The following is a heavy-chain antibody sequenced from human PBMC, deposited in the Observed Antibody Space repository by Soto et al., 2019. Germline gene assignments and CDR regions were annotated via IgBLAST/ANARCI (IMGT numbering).Heavy chain of an antibody. CDR3: ARVGTSYARRGLDV. D-gene: IGHD7-27*01. J-gene: IGHJ6*02. CDR1: GGAIDSGGYY. CDR2: IYYSGST. Sequence: PSETLSLTGNVSGGAIDSGGYYWCWIRQHPGKGLEWIGYIYYSGSTYYNPSLKSRVSISIDTSKNQFSLELISVTAADTAVYYCARVGTSYARRGLDVWGQGTTVTVSS. V-gene: IGHV4-31*03.